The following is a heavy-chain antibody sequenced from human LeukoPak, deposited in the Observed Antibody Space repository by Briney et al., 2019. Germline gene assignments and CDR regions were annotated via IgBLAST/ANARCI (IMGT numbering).Heavy chain of an antibody. CDR1: GYTLTGYY. V-gene: IGHV1-2*02. J-gene: IGHJ3*02. CDR3: AREKFRNAFDI. CDR2: INPNRGGT. Sequence: ASVQVSCQASGYTLTGYYMHWVRQAPGQGRDGMGWINPNRGGTNYAQEFQGRVTMNRDTPIRTASMELSGLSASGTAVCYWAREKFRNAFDIWGQGTMVTVSS.